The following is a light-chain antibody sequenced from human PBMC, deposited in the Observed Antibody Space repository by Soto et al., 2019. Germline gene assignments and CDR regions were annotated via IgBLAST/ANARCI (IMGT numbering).Light chain of an antibody. Sequence: EIVLTQSPATLSLSPGERATLSCRASQGVSTFLAWYQQKPGQAPRLLIYDASKRATGIPARFSGSGSGTDFTLTISSLEPEDFAVHYCQQRSDPLTFGGGTKVEIK. CDR1: QGVSTF. CDR3: QQRSDPLT. CDR2: DAS. J-gene: IGKJ4*01. V-gene: IGKV3-11*01.